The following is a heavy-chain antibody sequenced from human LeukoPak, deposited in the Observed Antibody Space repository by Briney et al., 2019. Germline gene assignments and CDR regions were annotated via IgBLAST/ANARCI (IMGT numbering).Heavy chain of an antibody. J-gene: IGHJ6*04. CDR2: ISGSGGST. V-gene: IGHV3-23*01. CDR1: GFTFSSYA. Sequence: GGSLRLSCAASGFTFSSYAMSWVRQAPGKGLEWVSSISGSGGSTYYADSVKGRFTISRDNAKNSLYLQMNSLRAEDTAVYYCAELGITMIGGVWGKGTTVTISS. CDR3: AELGITMIGGV. D-gene: IGHD3-10*02.